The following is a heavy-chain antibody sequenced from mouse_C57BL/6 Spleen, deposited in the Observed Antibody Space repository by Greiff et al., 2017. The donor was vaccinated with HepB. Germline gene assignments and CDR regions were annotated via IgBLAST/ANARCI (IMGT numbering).Heavy chain of an antibody. V-gene: IGHV1-19*01. CDR1: GYTFTDYY. CDR3: AKGGLFYFDY. D-gene: IGHD3-3*01. Sequence: VQLQQSGPVLVKPGASVKMSCKASGYTFTDYYMNWVKQSHGKSLEWIGVINPYNGGTSYNQKFKGKATLTVDKSSSTAYMELNSLTSEDSAVYYCAKGGLFYFDYWGQGTTLTVSS. J-gene: IGHJ2*01. CDR2: INPYNGGT.